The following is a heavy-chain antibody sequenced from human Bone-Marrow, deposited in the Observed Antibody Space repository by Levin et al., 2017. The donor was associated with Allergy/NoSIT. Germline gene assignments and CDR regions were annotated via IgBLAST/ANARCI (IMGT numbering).Heavy chain of an antibody. CDR2: ISYSGST. V-gene: IGHV4-39*01. D-gene: IGHD7-27*01. Sequence: PETLSLTCTVSGGSLSSSTYYWALVRQPPGKGLEWIGAISYSGSTYYNSSLKSRLTMSVDTSKNQFSLNLSSVTAADTAVYYCAIWDYYYMDVWGKGTTVTVSS. CDR1: GGSLSSSTYY. CDR3: AIWDYYYMDV. J-gene: IGHJ6*03.